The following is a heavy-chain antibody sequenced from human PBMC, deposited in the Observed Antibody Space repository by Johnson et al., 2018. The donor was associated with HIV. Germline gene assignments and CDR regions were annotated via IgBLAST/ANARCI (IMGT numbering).Heavy chain of an antibody. D-gene: IGHD6-13*01. CDR1: GFTFDDYA. Sequence: VQLVESGGGLVQPGRSMRLSCAASGFTFDDYAMHWVRQAPGTGLEWVSGISWNSGSIGYADPVQGRFTISSDNAKNSLYLQMNSLRAEDTALYYCAKDRSSWTRGAFDIWGQGTMVTVSS. CDR3: AKDRSSWTRGAFDI. J-gene: IGHJ3*02. CDR2: ISWNSGSI. V-gene: IGHV3-9*01.